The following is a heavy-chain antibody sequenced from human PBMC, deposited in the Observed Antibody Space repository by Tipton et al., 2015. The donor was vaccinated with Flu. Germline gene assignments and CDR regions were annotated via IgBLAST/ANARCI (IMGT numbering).Heavy chain of an antibody. V-gene: IGHV4-59*01. CDR3: ARALSVVGATSYFDY. CDR1: GGSISSYY. D-gene: IGHD1-26*01. J-gene: IGHJ4*02. CDR2: IYYSGST. Sequence: LRLSCTVSGGSISSYYWSWIRQPPGKGLEWIGYIYYSGSTNYNPSLKSRVTISVDTSKNQFSLKLSSVTAADTAVYYCARALSVVGATSYFDYWGQGTLVTVSS.